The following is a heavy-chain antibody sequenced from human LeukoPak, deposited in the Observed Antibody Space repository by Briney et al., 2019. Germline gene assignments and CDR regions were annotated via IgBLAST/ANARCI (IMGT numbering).Heavy chain of an antibody. V-gene: IGHV3-7*03. J-gene: IGHJ4*02. CDR3: AKAHSSSWYRDESNYFDY. D-gene: IGHD6-13*01. CDR2: IKQDGSEK. Sequence: GGSLRLSCVASGFTFRSYWMSWVRQAPGKGLEWVANIKQDGSEKYYVDSVKGRFTISRDNAKNSLYLQMNSLRAEDTALYYCAKAHSSSWYRDESNYFDYWGQGTLVTVSS. CDR1: GFTFRSYW.